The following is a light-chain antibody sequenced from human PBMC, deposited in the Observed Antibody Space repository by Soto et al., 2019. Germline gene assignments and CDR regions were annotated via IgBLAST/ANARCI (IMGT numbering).Light chain of an antibody. CDR2: DIS. CDR3: QQYNNWPS. Sequence: EVLMTQSPSTLPVSPGERATLSCRASQTVRRNLAWYQQRPGQAPRLLIYDISNRATGVPARFSGSGSETEFTLTIRSLQSEDFAVYFCQQYNNWPSFGQGTQLEIK. V-gene: IGKV3-15*01. CDR1: QTVRRN. J-gene: IGKJ5*01.